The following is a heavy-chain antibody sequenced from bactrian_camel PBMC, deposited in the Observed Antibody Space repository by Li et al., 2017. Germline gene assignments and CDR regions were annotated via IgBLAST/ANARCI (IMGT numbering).Heavy chain of an antibody. Sequence: HVQLVESGGGLVQPGGSLRLSCAASGYTYSSYRMGWFRQAPGKEREADACIDGDGTAAYSDSVKGRFTISQDNAKNTLYLQMNSLKPEDTAIYYCAANFPPMLLDPENDLTGDDVEALVGYWGQGTQVTVS. V-gene: IGHV3S53*01. CDR1: GYTYSSYR. J-gene: IGHJ4*01. CDR3: AANFPPMLLDPENDLTGDDVEALVGY. D-gene: IGHD7*01. CDR2: IDGDGTA.